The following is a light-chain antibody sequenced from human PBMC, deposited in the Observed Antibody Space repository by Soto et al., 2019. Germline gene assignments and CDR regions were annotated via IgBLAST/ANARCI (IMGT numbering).Light chain of an antibody. CDR3: QQYNSYSQAWT. Sequence: DIQMTQSPSTLSASVGDRVTITCRASQSISSWLAWYQQKPGKAPKLLIYDASSLESGVPSRFSGSGSGTEFTLTISSLQPDDFATYYCQQYNSYSQAWTFGQGTKLEIK. J-gene: IGKJ1*01. CDR1: QSISSW. CDR2: DAS. V-gene: IGKV1-5*01.